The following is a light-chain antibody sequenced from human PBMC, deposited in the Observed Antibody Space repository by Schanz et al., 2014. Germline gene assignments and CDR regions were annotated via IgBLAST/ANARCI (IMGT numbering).Light chain of an antibody. Sequence: QSALTQPASVSGSPGQSITISCTGTSSDVGGYNYVSWYQQHPGKAPKLMIYEVSKRPSGVPDRFSGSKSGTTASLTISGLQAEDEGDYYCSSWTTSNTLVFGGGTKLTVL. CDR1: SSDVGGYNY. J-gene: IGLJ2*01. CDR3: SSWTTSNTLV. CDR2: EVS. V-gene: IGLV2-14*01.